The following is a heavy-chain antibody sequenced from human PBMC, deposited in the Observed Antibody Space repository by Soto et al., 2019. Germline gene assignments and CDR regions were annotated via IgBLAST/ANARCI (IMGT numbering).Heavy chain of an antibody. Sequence: GASVKVSCKASCCTFTSYGISCWRQAPGQGLEWMGWISAYNGNTNYAQKLQGRVTMTTDTSTSTAYMELRSLRSDDTAVYYCARVIVALIYYYYGMDVWGQGTTVTVSS. CDR3: ARVIVALIYYYYGMDV. D-gene: IGHD3-22*01. J-gene: IGHJ6*02. V-gene: IGHV1-18*01. CDR2: ISAYNGNT. CDR1: CCTFTSYG.